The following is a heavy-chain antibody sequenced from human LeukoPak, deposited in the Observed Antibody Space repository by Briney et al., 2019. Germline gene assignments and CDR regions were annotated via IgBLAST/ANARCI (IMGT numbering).Heavy chain of an antibody. D-gene: IGHD2-2*01. V-gene: IGHV3-49*04. CDR3: YRGGFCSTHRYGYY. CDR2: IRSKAYGGTP. J-gene: IGHJ4*02. Sequence: GGSLRLSGTPSGFTFGDYAMSWVRQAPGKGLEWVGFIRSKAYGGTPENAASVKGRFTISRDDAKSIAYLQMNSLKTEDSAVYFRYRGGFCSTHRYGYYLGPGTRVTVSS. CDR1: GFTFGDYA.